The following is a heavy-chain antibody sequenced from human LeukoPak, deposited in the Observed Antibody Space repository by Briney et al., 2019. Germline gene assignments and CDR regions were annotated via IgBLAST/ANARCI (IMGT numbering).Heavy chain of an antibody. CDR1: GGSISSGDYY. CDR3: ARDTSLYAADY. V-gene: IGHV4-30-4*01. J-gene: IGHJ4*02. CDR2: IYYSGSS. Sequence: SETLSLTCTVSGGSISSGDYYWSWIRQPPGKGLEWIGYIYYSGSSYYNPSLKSRVTISVDTSNNQFSLKLSSVTAADTAVYYCARDTSLYAADYWGQGTLVSVSS. D-gene: IGHD2/OR15-2a*01.